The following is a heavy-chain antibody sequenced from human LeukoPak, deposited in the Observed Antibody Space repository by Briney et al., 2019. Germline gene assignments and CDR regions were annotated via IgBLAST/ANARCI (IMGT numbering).Heavy chain of an antibody. J-gene: IGHJ4*02. Sequence: SVKVSCKASGGTLSSYAISWVRQAPGQGLEWMGRIIPILGIANYAQKFQGRVTITADKSTSTAYMELSSLRSEDTAVYYCARAKHYDSSGRILDYWGQGTLVTVSS. V-gene: IGHV1-69*04. CDR3: ARAKHYDSSGRILDY. CDR2: IIPILGIA. D-gene: IGHD3-22*01. CDR1: GGTLSSYA.